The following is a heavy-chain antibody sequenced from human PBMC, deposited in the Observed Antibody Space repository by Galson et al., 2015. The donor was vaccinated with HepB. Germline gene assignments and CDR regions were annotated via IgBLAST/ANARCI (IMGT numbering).Heavy chain of an antibody. Sequence: SETLSLTCTVSGGSISSSSYYWGWIRQPPGKGLEWIGSIYYSGSTYYNPSLKSRVTISVDTSKNQFSLKLSSVTAADTAVYYCARHRFIVRQWLPRDYFDYWGQGTLVTVSS. J-gene: IGHJ4*02. CDR3: ARHRFIVRQWLPRDYFDY. CDR1: GGSISSSSYY. V-gene: IGHV4-39*01. D-gene: IGHD6-19*01. CDR2: IYYSGST.